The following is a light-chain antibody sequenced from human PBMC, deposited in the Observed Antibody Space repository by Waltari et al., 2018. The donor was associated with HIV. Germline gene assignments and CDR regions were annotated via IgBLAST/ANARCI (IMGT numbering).Light chain of an antibody. J-gene: IGLJ2*01. Sequence: QSVLTQPPSASGTPGQRVAISCSGSSSNIGSYYVYWYQQLPGTTPKRLIFRNNQRPSGVPDRFSGSNSGTSASLVISGLRSEDEADYYCATWDDSLSGVVFGGGTRLTVL. V-gene: IGLV1-47*01. CDR2: RNN. CDR3: ATWDDSLSGVV. CDR1: SSNIGSYY.